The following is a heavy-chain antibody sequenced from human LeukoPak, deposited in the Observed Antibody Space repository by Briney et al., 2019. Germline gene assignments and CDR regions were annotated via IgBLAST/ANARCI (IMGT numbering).Heavy chain of an antibody. CDR3: ASIDIVVVPAAPNLTWFDP. J-gene: IGHJ5*02. Sequence: GSLRLSCAASGFTFSSYAMYWVRQAPGKGLEWVAVISYDGSNKYYADSVKGRFTMSRDNSKNTLYLQMNSLRAEDTAVYHCASIDIVVVPAAPNLTWFDPWGQGTLVTVSS. CDR2: ISYDGSNK. D-gene: IGHD2-2*01. CDR1: GFTFSSYA. V-gene: IGHV3-30-3*01.